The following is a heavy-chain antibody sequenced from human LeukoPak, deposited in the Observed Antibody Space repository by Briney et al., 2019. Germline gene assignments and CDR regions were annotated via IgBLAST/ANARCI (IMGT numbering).Heavy chain of an antibody. CDR3: ARDFEDCGSTSCYRFDP. Sequence: PGGSLRLSCAASGFTFSSYWMHWVRQAPGKGLVWVSRINRDGSSTSYADSVKGRFTISRDNAKNTLYLQMNSLRAEDTAVYYCARDFEDCGSTSCYRFDPWGQGTLVTVSS. D-gene: IGHD2-2*01. CDR2: INRDGSST. V-gene: IGHV3-74*01. J-gene: IGHJ5*02. CDR1: GFTFSSYW.